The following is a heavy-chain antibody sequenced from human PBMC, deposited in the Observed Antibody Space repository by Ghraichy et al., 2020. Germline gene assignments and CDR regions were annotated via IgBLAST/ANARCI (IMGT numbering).Heavy chain of an antibody. CDR3: ANDRDMDRGGKWLDP. D-gene: IGHD3-10*01. Sequence: GGSLKLSCDASASRFTFSSYAMTWVRQAPGKGLEWVSSISDSGDRTSYGDSVKGRFIGSRRNSAKTLYLQMDGLRVEDTGIYYCANDRDMDRGGKWLDPWGQGTLVIVSS. V-gene: IGHV3-23*02. J-gene: IGHJ5*02. CDR1: ASRFTFSSYA. CDR2: ISDSGDRT.